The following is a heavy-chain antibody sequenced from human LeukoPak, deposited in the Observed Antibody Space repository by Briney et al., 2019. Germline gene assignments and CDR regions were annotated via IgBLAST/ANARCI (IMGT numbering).Heavy chain of an antibody. CDR1: GFTFGDYA. CDR2: IRSKAYGGTT. D-gene: IGHD3-16*02. Sequence: GGSLRLSCTASGFTFGDYAMSWVRQAPGKGLEWVGFIRSKAYGGTTEYAASVKGRFTISRDDSKSIAYLQMNSLKTEDTAVYYCTSPYDYVWGSYRSSKEDLYYWGQGTLVTVSS. J-gene: IGHJ4*02. V-gene: IGHV3-49*04. CDR3: TSPYDYVWGSYRSSKEDLYY.